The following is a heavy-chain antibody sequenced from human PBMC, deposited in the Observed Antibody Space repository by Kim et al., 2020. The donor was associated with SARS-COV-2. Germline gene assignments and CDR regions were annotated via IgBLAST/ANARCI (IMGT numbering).Heavy chain of an antibody. CDR2: IIPIFGTA. J-gene: IGHJ3*02. CDR3: ARENKLHYQYMNAFDI. Sequence: SVKVSCKASGGTFSSYAISWVRQAPGQGLEWMGGIIPIFGTANYAQKFQGRVTITADESTSTAYMELSSLRSEDTAVYYCARENKLHYQYMNAFDIWGQGTMVTVSS. D-gene: IGHD6-6*01. V-gene: IGHV1-69*13. CDR1: GGTFSSYA.